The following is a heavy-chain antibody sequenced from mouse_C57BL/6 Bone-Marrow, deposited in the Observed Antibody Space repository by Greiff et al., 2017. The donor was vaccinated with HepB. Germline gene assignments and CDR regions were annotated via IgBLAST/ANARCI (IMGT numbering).Heavy chain of an antibody. Sequence: EVQLVESGGGLVKPGGSLKLSCAASGFTFSSYTMSWVRQTPEKRLEWVATISGGGGNTYYPDSVKGRFTISRDNAKNTLYLQMSSLRSEDTALYYCARHDSSGYWFAYWGQGTLVTVSA. J-gene: IGHJ3*01. CDR2: ISGGGGNT. CDR3: ARHDSSGYWFAY. D-gene: IGHD3-2*02. CDR1: GFTFSSYT. V-gene: IGHV5-9*01.